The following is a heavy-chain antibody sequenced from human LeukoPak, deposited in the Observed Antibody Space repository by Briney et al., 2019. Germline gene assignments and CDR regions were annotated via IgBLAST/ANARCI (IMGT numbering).Heavy chain of an antibody. J-gene: IGHJ4*02. CDR1: GFTFSSYA. CDR2: ISSSGSTI. Sequence: GGSLRLSCAASGFTFSSYAMSWVRQAPGKGLEWVSYISSSGSTIYYADSVKGRFTMSRDNAKNSLYLQMNSLRAEDTAVYYCARWGDYRGNDDYWGQGTLVTVSS. D-gene: IGHD4-23*01. V-gene: IGHV3-48*04. CDR3: ARWGDYRGNDDY.